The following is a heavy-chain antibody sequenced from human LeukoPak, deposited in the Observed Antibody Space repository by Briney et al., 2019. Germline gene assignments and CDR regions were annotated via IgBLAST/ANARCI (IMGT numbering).Heavy chain of an antibody. CDR3: ARHLSGGYRQTPVDY. CDR1: GYTFTGYY. J-gene: IGHJ4*02. CDR2: MNPNSGGT. D-gene: IGHD6-19*01. Sequence: ASVKVSCKASGYTFTGYYMHWVRQAPGQGPEWMGWMNPNSGGTNYAQKLQGRVTMTRDTSISTAYMELSSLTSDDTAVYYCARHLSGGYRQTPVDYWGQGTLVTVSS. V-gene: IGHV1-2*02.